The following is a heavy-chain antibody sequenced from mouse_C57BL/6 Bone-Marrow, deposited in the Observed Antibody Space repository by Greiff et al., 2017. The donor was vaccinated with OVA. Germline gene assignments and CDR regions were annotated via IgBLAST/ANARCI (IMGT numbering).Heavy chain of an antibody. J-gene: IGHJ2*01. V-gene: IGHV1-81*01. CDR2: IYPRSGNT. Sequence: QVQLKESGAELARPGASVKLSCKASGYTFTSYGISWVKQRTGQGLEWIGEIYPRSGNTYYNEKFKGKATLTADKSSSTTYMELRSLTSEDSAVYFCARGGLPLDYWGQGTTLTVSS. D-gene: IGHD2-2*01. CDR3: ARGGLPLDY. CDR1: GYTFTSYG.